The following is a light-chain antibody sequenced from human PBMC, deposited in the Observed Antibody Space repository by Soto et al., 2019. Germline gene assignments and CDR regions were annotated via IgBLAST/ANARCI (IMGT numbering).Light chain of an antibody. J-gene: IGKJ1*01. Sequence: DIKMTQSPYTLSGSVGDSVTLPSRASQTISSWLAWYPQKTGKAHKLLIYKASTLKSGVPSRFSGSGYGTECTLTLRSMQPDEVATDYGKHSNSYSEAVGQGTEVDIK. V-gene: IGKV1-5*03. CDR1: QTISSW. CDR2: KAS. CDR3: KHSNSYSEA.